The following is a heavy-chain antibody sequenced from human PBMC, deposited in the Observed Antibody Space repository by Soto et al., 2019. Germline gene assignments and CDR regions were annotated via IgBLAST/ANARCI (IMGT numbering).Heavy chain of an antibody. D-gene: IGHD1-1*01. CDR3: ARGTVTGSEYNYYYYGMDV. J-gene: IGHJ6*02. CDR1: GYTFTSYY. CDR2: IIPIFGTT. Sequence: ASVKVSCKACGYTFTSYYMHCVRQAPRQGLEWMGGIIPIFGTTNYAQKLQGRVKLTADESTRTAYMELSTLRSEDTAVYYCARGTVTGSEYNYYYYGMDVWGQGTTVTVSS. V-gene: IGHV1-69*13.